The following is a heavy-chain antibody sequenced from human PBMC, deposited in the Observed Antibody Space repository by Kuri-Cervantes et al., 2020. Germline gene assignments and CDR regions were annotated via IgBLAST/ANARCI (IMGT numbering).Heavy chain of an antibody. Sequence: ASVKVSCKASGYTFTSYGISWVRQAPGQGLEWMGWISVYNGNTNYAQKFQGRVTMTTDTSTSTAYMELRSLRSDDTAVYYCARPKATWGGAYYFDYWGQGTLVTVSS. CDR3: ARPKATWGGAYYFDY. CDR1: GYTFTSYG. V-gene: IGHV1-18*01. D-gene: IGHD3-16*01. CDR2: ISVYNGNT. J-gene: IGHJ4*02.